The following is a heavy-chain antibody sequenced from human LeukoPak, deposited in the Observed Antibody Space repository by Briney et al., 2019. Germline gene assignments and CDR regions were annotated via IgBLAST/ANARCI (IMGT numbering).Heavy chain of an antibody. J-gene: IGHJ4*02. CDR1: GFSFSAYY. CDR3: ARAVRGGADTY. D-gene: IGHD2-15*01. Sequence: RGSPLLSCAASGFSFSAYYMNWVRQAPGKGPEWLANINQAGSVQNYVDSVRGRFTISRDNAKNSLFLQMNSLRAEDTAVYYCARAVRGGADTYWGQGTLVTVSS. CDR2: INQAGSVQ. V-gene: IGHV3-7*04.